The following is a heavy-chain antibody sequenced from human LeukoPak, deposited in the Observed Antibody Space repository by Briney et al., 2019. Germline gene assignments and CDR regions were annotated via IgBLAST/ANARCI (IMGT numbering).Heavy chain of an antibody. V-gene: IGHV3-23*01. J-gene: IGHJ4*02. CDR3: AKDMGYCSSATCYGLDY. D-gene: IGHD2-2*01. CDR2: VSGGGGTT. Sequence: GGSLRLSCEASGLTFNKYWMTWVRQAPGKGLEWVSTVSGGGGTTYYADSVKGRFTISRDNSKNTLFLQMNSLRAEDTAIYYCAKDMGYCSSATCYGLDYWGQGTLVTVSS. CDR1: GLTFNKYW.